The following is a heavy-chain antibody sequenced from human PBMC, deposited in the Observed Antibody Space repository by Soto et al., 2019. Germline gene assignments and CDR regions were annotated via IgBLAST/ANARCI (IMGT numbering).Heavy chain of an antibody. CDR3: AIKKQWTPDGAFDI. V-gene: IGHV1-69*13. D-gene: IGHD6-19*01. CDR2: IIPIFGTA. CDR1: GGTFSSYA. Sequence: GASVKVSCKASGGTFSSYAISWVRQAPGQGLEWMGGIIPIFGTANYAQKLQGRVTITADESTSTAYMELSSLRSEDTAVYYCAIKKQWTPDGAFDIWGQGTMVTVSS. J-gene: IGHJ3*02.